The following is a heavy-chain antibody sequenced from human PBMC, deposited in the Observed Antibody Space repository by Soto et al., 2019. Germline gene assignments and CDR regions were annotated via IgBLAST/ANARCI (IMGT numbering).Heavy chain of an antibody. D-gene: IGHD6-13*01. J-gene: IGHJ6*02. CDR2: INPNSGGT. CDR1: GYTFTGYY. V-gene: IGHV1-2*02. CDR3: AREEYSSSWGLRNYYYGMDL. Sequence: ASVKVSCKASGYTFTGYYMHWVRQAPGQGLEWMGWINPNSGGTNYAQKFQGRVTMTRDTSISTAYMELSRLRSDDTAVYYCAREEYSSSWGLRNYYYGMDLWGQGTTVTVSS.